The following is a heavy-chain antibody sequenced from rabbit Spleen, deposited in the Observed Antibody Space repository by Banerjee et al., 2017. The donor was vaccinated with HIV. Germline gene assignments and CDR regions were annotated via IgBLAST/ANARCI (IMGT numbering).Heavy chain of an antibody. CDR1: GFSFSSNA. J-gene: IGHJ4*01. CDR2: IYTGDGNT. D-gene: IGHD6-1*01. Sequence: QEQLVESGGGLVQPEGSLTLTCKASGFSFSSNAMCLVRQAPGKGLEWIACIYTGDGNTYYASWVNGRFTISRSTSLNTVTLQMTSLTAADTATYFCARLFAYAGYAGFGYATLDYFNLWGQGTLVTVS. CDR3: ARLFAYAGYAGFGYATLDYFNL. V-gene: IGHV1S47*01.